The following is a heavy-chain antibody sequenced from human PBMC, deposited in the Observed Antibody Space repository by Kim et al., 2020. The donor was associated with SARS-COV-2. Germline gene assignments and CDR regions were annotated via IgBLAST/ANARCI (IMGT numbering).Heavy chain of an antibody. D-gene: IGHD3-9*01. CDR1: GGTFSSYA. J-gene: IGHJ4*02. CDR3: ASGAIGDYDILTGYLESFDY. Sequence: SVKVSCKASGGTFSSYAISWVRQAPGQGLEWMGRIIPILGIANYAQKFQGRVTITADKSTSTAYMELSSLRSEDTAVYYCASGAIGDYDILTGYLESFDYWGQGPLVTVSS. CDR2: IIPILGIA. V-gene: IGHV1-69*04.